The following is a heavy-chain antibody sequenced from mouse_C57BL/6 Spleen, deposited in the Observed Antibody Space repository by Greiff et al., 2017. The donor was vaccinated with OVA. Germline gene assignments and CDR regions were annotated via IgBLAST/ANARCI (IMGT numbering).Heavy chain of an antibody. CDR2: INYDGSST. CDR1: GFTFSDYY. V-gene: IGHV5-16*01. Sequence: EVQLVESEGGLVQPGSSMKLSCTASGFTFSDYYMAWVRQVPEKGLEWVANINYDGSSTYYLDSLKSRFIISRDNAKNILYLQMSSLKSEDTATYYCARGGDGYYAMDDWGQGTSVTVSS. CDR3: ARGGDGYYAMDD. J-gene: IGHJ4*01. D-gene: IGHD3-3*01.